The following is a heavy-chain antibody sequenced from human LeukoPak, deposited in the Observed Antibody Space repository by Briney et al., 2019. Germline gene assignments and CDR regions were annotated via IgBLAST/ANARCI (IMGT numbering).Heavy chain of an antibody. J-gene: IGHJ4*02. V-gene: IGHV3-33*06. CDR2: IWYDGSNK. D-gene: IGHD5-18*01. CDR1: GFTFSTYG. Sequence: PGGSLRLSCAASGFTFSTYGMHWVRQAPGKGLEWVAVIWYDGSNKYYADSVKGRFTISRDNSKNTLYLQMNSLRAEDTAVYYCAKSRYSYDYFDYWGQGTLVIVSS. CDR3: AKSRYSYDYFDY.